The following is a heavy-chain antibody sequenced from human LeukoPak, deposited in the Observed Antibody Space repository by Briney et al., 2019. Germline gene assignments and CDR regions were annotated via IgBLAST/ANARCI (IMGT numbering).Heavy chain of an antibody. J-gene: IGHJ4*02. CDR3: ATVGLSGYSSSWYGRQTDY. CDR1: GYTLTELS. V-gene: IGHV1-24*01. D-gene: IGHD6-13*01. Sequence: ASVKVSCKVSGYTLTELSMHWVRQAPGKGLEWMGGFDPEDGETIYAQKFQGRVTMTEDTSTDTAYMELSSLRSEDTAVYYCATVGLSGYSSSWYGRQTDYWGQGTLVTVSS. CDR2: FDPEDGET.